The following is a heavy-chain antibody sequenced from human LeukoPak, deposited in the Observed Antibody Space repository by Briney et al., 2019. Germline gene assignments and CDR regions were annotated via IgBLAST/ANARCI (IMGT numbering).Heavy chain of an antibody. Sequence: GGSLRLSCAASGFTFSSYAMHWVRQAPGKGLEWVAVISYDGSNKYYADSVKGRFTISRDNAKNSLYLQMNSLRAEDTALYYCASLGYCGSTSCRAPFDYWGQGTLVTVSS. V-gene: IGHV3-30-3*01. D-gene: IGHD2-2*01. CDR1: GFTFSSYA. CDR2: ISYDGSNK. CDR3: ASLGYCGSTSCRAPFDY. J-gene: IGHJ4*02.